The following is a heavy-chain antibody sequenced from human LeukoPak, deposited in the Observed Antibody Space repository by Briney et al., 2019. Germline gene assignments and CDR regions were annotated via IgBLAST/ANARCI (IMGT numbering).Heavy chain of an antibody. J-gene: IGHJ4*02. Sequence: ASVKVSCKASGYTFTSYGISWVRQAPGQGLEWMGWMNPNSGNTGYAQKFQGRVTMTRNTSISTAYMELSSLRSEDTAVYYCARDTRGHSGSPRYFDYWGQGTLATVSS. D-gene: IGHD3-10*01. CDR3: ARDTRGHSGSPRYFDY. CDR2: MNPNSGNT. CDR1: GYTFTSYG. V-gene: IGHV1-8*02.